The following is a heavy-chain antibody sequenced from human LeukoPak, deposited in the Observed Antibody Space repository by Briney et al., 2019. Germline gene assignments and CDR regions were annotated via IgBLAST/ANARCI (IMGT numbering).Heavy chain of an antibody. Sequence: SETLSLTYAVSGGSFTGYYWSWIRQSPGKGLEWIGEISHAGSTTYNPSLKSRVIISLDTSKNHFSLSLTSLTAADTAVYYCARDMTTTPGAYDYWGRGALVAVSS. CDR3: ARDMTTTPGAYDY. D-gene: IGHD4-11*01. V-gene: IGHV4-34*01. CDR2: ISHAGST. J-gene: IGHJ4*02. CDR1: GGSFTGYY.